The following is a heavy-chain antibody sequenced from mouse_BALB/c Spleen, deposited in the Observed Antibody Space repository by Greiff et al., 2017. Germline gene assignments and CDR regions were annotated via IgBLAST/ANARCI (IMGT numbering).Heavy chain of an antibody. J-gene: IGHJ3*01. V-gene: IGHV14-3*02. CDR1: GFNIKDTY. CDR3: AKGNYGEFAY. CDR2: IDPANGNT. Sequence: EVQLQQSGAELVKPGASVKLSCTASGFNIKDTYMHWVKQRPEQGLEWIGRIDPANGNTKYDPKFQGKATITADTSSNTGYLQLSSLTSEDTAVYYCAKGNYGEFAYWGQGTLVTVSA. D-gene: IGHD2-1*01.